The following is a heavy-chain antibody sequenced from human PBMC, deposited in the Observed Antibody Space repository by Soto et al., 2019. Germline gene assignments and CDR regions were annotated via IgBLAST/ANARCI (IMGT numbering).Heavy chain of an antibody. J-gene: IGHJ4*02. D-gene: IGHD2-15*01. V-gene: IGHV4-34*01. Sequence: QVQLQQWGAGLLKPSETLSLTCAVYGGSFSGYYWSWIRQPPGKGLEWIGEINHSGSTNYNPSLKSRVPISVDTSKNQFSLKLSSVTAADTAVYYCARGEGGYCSGGSCYSHFDYWGQGTLVTVSS. CDR1: GGSFSGYY. CDR3: ARGEGGYCSGGSCYSHFDY. CDR2: INHSGST.